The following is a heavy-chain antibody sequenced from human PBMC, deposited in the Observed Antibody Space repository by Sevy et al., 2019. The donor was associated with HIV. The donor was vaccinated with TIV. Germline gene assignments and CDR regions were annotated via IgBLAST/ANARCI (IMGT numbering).Heavy chain of an antibody. CDR1: GFSFSTYA. CDR2: ISYDGSNT. Sequence: GGSLRLSCAASGFSFSTYAMHWVRQAPGKGLEWVAVISYDGSNTYYADSVKGRFTISRDISKNTLFLQMNSLGTEDTVVYYCARDASRSTLIEMPRLDYWGQGTLVTVSS. V-gene: IGHV3-30-3*01. D-gene: IGHD3-22*01. CDR3: ARDASRSTLIEMPRLDY. J-gene: IGHJ4*02.